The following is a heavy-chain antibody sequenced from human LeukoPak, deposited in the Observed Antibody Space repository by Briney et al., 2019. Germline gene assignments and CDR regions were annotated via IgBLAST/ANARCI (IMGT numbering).Heavy chain of an antibody. D-gene: IGHD6-13*01. J-gene: IGHJ5*02. CDR2: INPNSGGT. V-gene: IGHV1-2*02. Sequence: ASVKVSCKASGYTFTSYYMHWVRQAPGQGLEWMGWINPNSGGTNYAQKFQGRVTMTRDTSISTAYMELSRLRSDDTAVYYCARVGAGIAAAGTYWFDPWGQGILVTVSS. CDR3: ARVGAGIAAAGTYWFDP. CDR1: GYTFTSYY.